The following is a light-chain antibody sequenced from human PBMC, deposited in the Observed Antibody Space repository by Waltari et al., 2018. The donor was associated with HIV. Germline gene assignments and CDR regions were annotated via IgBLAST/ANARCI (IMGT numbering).Light chain of an antibody. V-gene: IGKV3-15*01. J-gene: IGKJ3*01. CDR3: QQYDLWPLT. Sequence: EIVMTQSPVSVSVSPGEKATLSCRASQRVSSNLAWYQQKPGQAPRLVISGASTRATGIPARFGGSGSGTEFTLTISSLQSEDFAVYYCQQYDLWPLTFGPGTKVDIK. CDR1: QRVSSN. CDR2: GAS.